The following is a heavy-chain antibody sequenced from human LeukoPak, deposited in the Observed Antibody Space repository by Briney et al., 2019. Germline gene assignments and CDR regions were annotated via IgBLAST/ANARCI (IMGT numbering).Heavy chain of an antibody. Sequence: ASVKVSCKASGYTFTGYYIHWVRQAPGQGLEWMGWTNPNSGDTAYAQKFQGRVTMTRDTSISTAYMDLSRLTSDDTAVYYCARDVLLYYYDSSGYFDYWGQGTLVTVSS. J-gene: IGHJ4*02. CDR1: GYTFTGYY. CDR3: ARDVLLYYYDSSGYFDY. D-gene: IGHD3-22*01. CDR2: TNPNSGDT. V-gene: IGHV1-2*02.